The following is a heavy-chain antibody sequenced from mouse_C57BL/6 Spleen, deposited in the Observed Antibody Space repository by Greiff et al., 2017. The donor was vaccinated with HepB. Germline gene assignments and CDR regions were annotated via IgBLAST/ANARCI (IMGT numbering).Heavy chain of an antibody. CDR1: GFTFSSYG. Sequence: EVKLVESGGDLVKPGGSLKLSCAASGFTFSSYGMSWVRQTPDKRLEWVATISSGGSYTYYPDSVKGRFTISRDNAKNTLYLQMSSLKSEDTAMYYCARRVNYRYAMDYWGQGTSVTVSS. CDR3: ARRVNYRYAMDY. CDR2: ISSGGSYT. J-gene: IGHJ4*01. V-gene: IGHV5-6*02. D-gene: IGHD2-1*01.